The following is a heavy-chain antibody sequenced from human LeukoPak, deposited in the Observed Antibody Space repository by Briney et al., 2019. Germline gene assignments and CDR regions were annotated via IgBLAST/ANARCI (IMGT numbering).Heavy chain of an antibody. D-gene: IGHD3-9*01. CDR3: ARSIGLTGGGVDV. V-gene: IGHV3-11*01. J-gene: IGHJ6*02. CDR1: GFTFSDYN. Sequence: GGSLRLSCAASGFTFSDYNMNWVRQAPGKGLEWVSYITNGGSTIHHADSVKGRFTISRDSAKKTLYLQMNSLRAEDTAVYYCARSIGLTGGGVDVWGQGTTVTVSS. CDR2: ITNGGSTI.